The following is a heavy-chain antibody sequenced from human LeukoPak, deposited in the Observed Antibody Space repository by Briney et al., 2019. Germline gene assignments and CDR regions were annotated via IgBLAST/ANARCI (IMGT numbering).Heavy chain of an antibody. Sequence: GGSLRLSCTGSGFTLGTYSMNCVRQAPGKGLEWVSLIFSGGGTYYADSVKGRFTISRDNSKNTLFLQMNSLRAEDTAVYYCARGGVVYPDSFDIWGRGTMVTVSS. J-gene: IGHJ3*02. CDR1: GFTLGTYS. D-gene: IGHD2-15*01. V-gene: IGHV3-66*01. CDR3: ARGGVVYPDSFDI. CDR2: IFSGGGT.